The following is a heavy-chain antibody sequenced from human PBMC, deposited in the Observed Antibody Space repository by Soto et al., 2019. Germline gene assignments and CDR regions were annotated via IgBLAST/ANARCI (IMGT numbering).Heavy chain of an antibody. J-gene: IGHJ6*02. CDR1: GGSISSSNW. V-gene: IGHV4-4*02. CDR3: AREGGRDSSIYYYYGMDV. Sequence: QVQLQESGPGLVKPSGTLSLTCAVSGGSISSSNWWSWVRQPPGKGLEWLGEIYHSGSTNYNPSLKSRVTISVDKSRNQFSLKLSSVTAADTAVYYCAREGGRDSSIYYYYGMDVWGQGTTVTVSS. CDR2: IYHSGST. D-gene: IGHD6-13*01.